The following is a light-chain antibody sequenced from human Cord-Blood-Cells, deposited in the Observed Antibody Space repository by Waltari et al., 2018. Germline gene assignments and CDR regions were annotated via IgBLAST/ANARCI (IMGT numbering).Light chain of an antibody. CDR3: QQYNSYSRT. CDR1: QSISSW. J-gene: IGKJ1*01. Sequence: DIQMTQSPSTLSASVGDRVTITCRASQSISSWLAWYQQKPGKVPKLLIYKASSLESGVPSRFSGSGSGTEFTLTISSLQPDDVATYYCQQYNSYSRTFGQGTKVEIK. CDR2: KAS. V-gene: IGKV1-5*03.